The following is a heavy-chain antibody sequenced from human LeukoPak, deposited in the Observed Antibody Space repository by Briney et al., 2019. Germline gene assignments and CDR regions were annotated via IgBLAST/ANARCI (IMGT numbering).Heavy chain of an antibody. CDR3: ARSSGTGTFSY. CDR2: IYYSGST. D-gene: IGHD6-25*01. J-gene: IGHJ4*02. CDR1: GGSISSSSYY. V-gene: IGHV4-39*01. Sequence: PSETLSLTCTVSGGSISSSSYYWGWIRQPPGKGLEWIGSIYYSGSTYYNPSLKSRVTISVDTSKNQFSLKLSSVTAADTAVYYCARSSGTGTFSYWGQGTLVTVSS.